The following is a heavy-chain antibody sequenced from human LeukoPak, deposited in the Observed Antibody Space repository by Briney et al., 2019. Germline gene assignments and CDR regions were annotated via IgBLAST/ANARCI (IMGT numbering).Heavy chain of an antibody. D-gene: IGHD4-17*01. CDR2: IYHSGST. CDR3: ARDYPPGVGGDDRWFDP. Sequence: SETLSLTCAVSGGSISSSNWWSWVRQPPGKGLEWIGEIYHSGSTNYNPSLKSRVTISVDKSKNQFSLKLSSVTAADTAVYYCARDYPPGVGGDDRWFDPWGQGTLVTVSS. CDR1: GGSISSSNW. V-gene: IGHV4-4*02. J-gene: IGHJ5*02.